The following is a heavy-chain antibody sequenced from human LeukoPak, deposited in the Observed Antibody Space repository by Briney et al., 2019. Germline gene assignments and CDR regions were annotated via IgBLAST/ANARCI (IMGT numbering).Heavy chain of an antibody. CDR1: GGSFSGYY. J-gene: IGHJ5*02. D-gene: IGHD6-19*01. CDR2: INHSGST. V-gene: IGHV4-34*01. Sequence: SETLSLTCAVYGGSFSGYYWSWIRQPPGKGLEWIGEINHSGSTNYNPSLKSRVTISVDTSKNQFSLKLSSVTAADTAVYYCARGRSAVAVRSYNRFDPWGQGTLVTVSS. CDR3: ARGRSAVAVRSYNRFDP.